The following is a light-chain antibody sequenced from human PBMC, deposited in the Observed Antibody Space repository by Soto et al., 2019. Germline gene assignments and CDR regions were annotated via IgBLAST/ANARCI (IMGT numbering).Light chain of an antibody. CDR1: QSVGSN. CDR2: GAS. J-gene: IGKJ4*01. V-gene: IGKV3-15*01. CDR3: QQYNNWPWELI. Sequence: EIVMTQSPATLSVSPGERATLSCRASQSVGSNLAWYLQKPGQAPRLLIFGASSRAPGIPARFSGSGSGTEFTLTISSLQSEDFAVYYCQQYNNWPWELIFGGGTKVEI.